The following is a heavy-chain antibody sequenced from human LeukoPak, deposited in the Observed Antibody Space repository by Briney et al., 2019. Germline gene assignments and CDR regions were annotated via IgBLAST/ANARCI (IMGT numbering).Heavy chain of an antibody. CDR1: GLTFDDYA. CDR2: IGWNSGSI. V-gene: IGHV3-9*01. Sequence: GRSLRLSCAASGLTFDDYAMHWVRHAPGKGLEWVSTIGWNSGSIGYADSVKGRFTISRDNAKNSLYLQMNSLRAEDTAFYYCAKDGRWLQLEYYFDYWGQGTLVTVSS. D-gene: IGHD5-24*01. CDR3: AKDGRWLQLEYYFDY. J-gene: IGHJ4*02.